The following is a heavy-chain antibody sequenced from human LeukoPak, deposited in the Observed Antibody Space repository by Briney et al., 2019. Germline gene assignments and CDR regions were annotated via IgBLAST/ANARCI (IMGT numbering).Heavy chain of an antibody. V-gene: IGHV3-74*01. CDR2: INPGGSSI. CDR1: GFTFSSYW. D-gene: IGHD2-15*01. CDR3: AAPPGYCSGGSCYFTWEY. Sequence: GGSLRLSCAASGFTFSSYWMHWVRQVPGKGLVWVARINPGGSSITYADSVKGRFTISRDNAKNSLYLQMNSLRAEDTAVYYCAAPPGYCSGGSCYFTWEYWGQGTLVTVSS. J-gene: IGHJ4*02.